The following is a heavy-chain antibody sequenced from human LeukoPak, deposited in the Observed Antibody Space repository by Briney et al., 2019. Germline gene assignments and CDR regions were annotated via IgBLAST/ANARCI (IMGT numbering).Heavy chain of an antibody. J-gene: IGHJ4*02. CDR2: INHSGST. V-gene: IGHV4-34*01. D-gene: IGHD5-18*01. Sequence: PSETLSLTCAVYGGSFSGYYWSWIRQPPGKGLEWIGEINHSGSTNYNPSLKGRVTISVDTSKNQFSLKLSSVTAADTAVYYCARGEGYSYGYNFDYWGQGTLVTVSS. CDR3: ARGEGYSYGYNFDY. CDR1: GGSFSGYY.